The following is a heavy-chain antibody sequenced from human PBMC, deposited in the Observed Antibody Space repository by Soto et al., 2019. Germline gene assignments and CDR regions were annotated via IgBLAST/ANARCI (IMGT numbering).Heavy chain of an antibody. J-gene: IGHJ5*02. Sequence: GASVKVSCKASGYTFTSYGISWVRQAPGQGLEWMGWISAYNGNTNYAQKLQGRVTMTTDTSTSTASMELRSLRSDDTAVYYCAVEECGVVVPAAISSWFDPWGQGTLVTVSS. V-gene: IGHV1-18*01. CDR1: GYTFTSYG. CDR2: ISAYNGNT. D-gene: IGHD2-2*01. CDR3: AVEECGVVVPAAISSWFDP.